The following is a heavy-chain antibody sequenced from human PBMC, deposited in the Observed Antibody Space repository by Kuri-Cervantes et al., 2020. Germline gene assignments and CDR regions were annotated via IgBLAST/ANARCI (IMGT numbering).Heavy chain of an antibody. J-gene: IGHJ4*02. D-gene: IGHD3-10*01. CDR3: ARFGESWTDY. Sequence: YITWICQAPGKGLEWIGEINHSGSTNYNPSLKSRVTISVDASKNQFSLKLSSVTAADTAVYYCARFGESWTDYWGQGTLVTVSS. CDR1: Y. CDR2: INHSGST. V-gene: IGHV4-34*01.